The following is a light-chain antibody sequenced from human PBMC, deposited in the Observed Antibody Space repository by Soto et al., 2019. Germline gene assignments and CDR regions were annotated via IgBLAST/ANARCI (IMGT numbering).Light chain of an antibody. CDR2: SNN. CDR3: SSYTSSSPYV. V-gene: IGLV1-44*01. CDR1: SSNIGSNT. Sequence: QSVLTQPPSASGTPGQRVTISCSGSSSNIGSNTVNWYQQLPGTAPKLLIYSNNQRPSGVSNRFSGSKSGNTASLTISGLQAEDEADYYCSSYTSSSPYVFGTGTKLTVL. J-gene: IGLJ1*01.